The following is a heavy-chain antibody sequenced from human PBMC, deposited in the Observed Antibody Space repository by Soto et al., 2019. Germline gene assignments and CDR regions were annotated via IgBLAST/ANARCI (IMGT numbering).Heavy chain of an antibody. CDR3: ARRPVSSGWYGD. V-gene: IGHV3-66*04. CDR2: IYSDGGST. CDR1: GFTVSSNY. Sequence: EVQLVESGGGLVQPGGSLRLSCAASGFTVSSNYMSWVRQAPGKGLEWASLIYSDGGSTYYADSVKGRFTISRDNSKNTLYLQMNSLRAEDTAVYYCARRPVSSGWYGDWGQGTLVTVSS. J-gene: IGHJ4*02. D-gene: IGHD6-19*01.